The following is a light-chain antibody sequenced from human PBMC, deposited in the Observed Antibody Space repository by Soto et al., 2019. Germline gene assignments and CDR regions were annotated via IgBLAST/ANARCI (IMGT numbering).Light chain of an antibody. CDR1: QSVSSY. CDR2: DAS. V-gene: IGKV3-11*01. J-gene: IGKJ4*01. Sequence: EIVLTQSPATLSLSPGERATLSCRASQSVSSYLAWYQQKPGQAPRLLIYDASNRATGIPARFSGSGSGTDFTLTISSLEPEEFAVYYCQQRSNWPRTVGGGTKVDI. CDR3: QQRSNWPRT.